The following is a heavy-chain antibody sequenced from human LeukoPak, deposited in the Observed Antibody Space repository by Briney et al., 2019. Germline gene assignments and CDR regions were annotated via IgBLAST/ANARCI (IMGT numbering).Heavy chain of an antibody. CDR2: IKEDGSEK. J-gene: IGHJ4*02. V-gene: IGHV3-7*01. Sequence: PGGSLRHSCAASGFTFSNYWMSWVRQAPGKGLEWVANIKEDGSEKYYVDSVKGRFTISRDNARNSLYLQMNSLRAEDTAVYYCASGRQLGYWGQGTLVTVSS. CDR3: ASGRQLGY. D-gene: IGHD6-13*01. CDR1: GFTFSNYW.